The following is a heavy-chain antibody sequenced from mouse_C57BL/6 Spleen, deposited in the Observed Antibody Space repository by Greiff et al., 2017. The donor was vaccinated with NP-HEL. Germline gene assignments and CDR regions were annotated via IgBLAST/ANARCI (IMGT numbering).Heavy chain of an antibody. CDR3: SRTRTVVAHFDY. J-gene: IGHJ2*01. Sequence: EVQLQQSGAELVKPGASVKLSCTASGFNFKDYYMHWVKQRTEQGLEWIGRIDPEDGETKYAPKFQGKATITADTSSNTAYLQLSSLTSEDTAVDYCSRTRTVVAHFDYWGQGTTLTVSS. D-gene: IGHD1-1*01. V-gene: IGHV14-2*01. CDR2: IDPEDGET. CDR1: GFNFKDYY.